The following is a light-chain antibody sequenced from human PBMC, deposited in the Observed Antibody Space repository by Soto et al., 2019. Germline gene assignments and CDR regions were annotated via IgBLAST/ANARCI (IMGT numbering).Light chain of an antibody. CDR1: PSVRSH. CDR2: GAS. V-gene: IGKV3-15*01. J-gene: IGKJ4*01. Sequence: EVVMTQSPATLSVSPGERATLSCRASPSVRSHLAWYQQKPGQAPSLLIFGASTRATGIPARFSGSESGTEFTLTISSLQSEAVAVYFCQQYNDWPRTFGGGTKVEIK. CDR3: QQYNDWPRT.